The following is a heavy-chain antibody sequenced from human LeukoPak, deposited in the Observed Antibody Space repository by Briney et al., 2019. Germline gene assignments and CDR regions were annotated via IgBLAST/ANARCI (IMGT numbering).Heavy chain of an antibody. Sequence: SETLSLTCTVSGASVGSAGYHWSWIRQPPGGGLEWIGYIYYISNTNYNPSLKSRVTMSVDPSKDQFSLKLNSVTAADTAVYYCARTQSQSGSYRYYFGYWGQGTLVTVSS. CDR2: IYYISNT. CDR3: ARTQSQSGSYRYYFGY. V-gene: IGHV4-61*08. CDR1: GASVGSAGYH. J-gene: IGHJ4*02. D-gene: IGHD1-26*01.